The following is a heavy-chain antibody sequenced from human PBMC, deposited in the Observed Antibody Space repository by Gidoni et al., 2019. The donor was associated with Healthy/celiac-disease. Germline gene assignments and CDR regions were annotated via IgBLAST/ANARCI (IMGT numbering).Heavy chain of an antibody. J-gene: IGHJ6*02. V-gene: IGHV4-61*02. CDR3: ARDYYYGMDV. CDR2: IYTSGST. CDR1: GGSISSGSYY. Sequence: QVQLQESGPGLVKPSQTLSLTCTVSGGSISSGSYYWSWIRQPAGKGLEWIGRIYTSGSTNYNPSLKSRVTMSVDTSKNQFSLKLSSVTAADTAVYYCARDYYYGMDVWGQGTTVTVSS.